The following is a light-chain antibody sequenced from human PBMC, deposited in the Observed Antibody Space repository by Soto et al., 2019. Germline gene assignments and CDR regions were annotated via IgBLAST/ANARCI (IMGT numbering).Light chain of an antibody. CDR1: QSVSTNY. J-gene: IGKJ1*01. Sequence: EIVLTQSPGTLSLSPGERATLSCWASQSVSTNYLAWYQRKPVQAPRLLIYGASSRATDIPNRFSGSGSGTDFTLTITRLNAEDFAVYYCHQYGSSPPTFGQGTKVEIK. CDR2: GAS. CDR3: HQYGSSPPT. V-gene: IGKV3-20*01.